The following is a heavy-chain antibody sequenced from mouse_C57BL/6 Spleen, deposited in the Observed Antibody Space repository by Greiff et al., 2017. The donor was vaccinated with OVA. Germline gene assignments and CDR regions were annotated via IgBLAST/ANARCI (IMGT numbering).Heavy chain of an antibody. CDR3: ARRGYGSSWDFDY. CDR2: IDPSDSYT. D-gene: IGHD1-1*01. CDR1: GYTFTSYW. Sequence: QVQLQQPGAELVMPGASVKLSCKASGYTFTSYWMHWVKQRPGQGLEWIGEIDPSDSYTNYNQKFKGKSTLTVDKSSSTAYMQLSSLTSEDSAVYYCARRGYGSSWDFDYWGQGTTLTVSS. V-gene: IGHV1-69*01. J-gene: IGHJ2*01.